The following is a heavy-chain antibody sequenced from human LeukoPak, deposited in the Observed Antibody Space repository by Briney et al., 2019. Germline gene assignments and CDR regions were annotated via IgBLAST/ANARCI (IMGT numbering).Heavy chain of an antibody. J-gene: IGHJ6*03. CDR2: IKQDGSEK. D-gene: IGHD6-13*01. V-gene: IGHV3-7*01. CDR3: ASQYSSSWYDSSYYYYYMDV. Sequence: GGSLRLPCAASGFTFSSYWMSWVRQAPGKGLEWVANIKQDGSEKYYVDSVKGRFTISRDNAKNSLYLQMNSLRAEDTAVYYCASQYSSSWYDSSYYYYYMDVWGKGTTVTVSS. CDR1: GFTFSSYW.